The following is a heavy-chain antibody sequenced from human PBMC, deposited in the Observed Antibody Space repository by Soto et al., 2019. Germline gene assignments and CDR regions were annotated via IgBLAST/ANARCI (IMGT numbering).Heavy chain of an antibody. V-gene: IGHV3-21*01. CDR1: GFTFSSYS. Sequence: PGGSLRLSCVASGFTFSSYSMNWVRQAPGKGLEWVSSISSSSSYIYYADSVKGRFTISRDNAKNSLYLQMNSLRAEDTAVYYCARGRADYYDSSGLYNWFDPWGQGTLVTVSS. D-gene: IGHD3-22*01. J-gene: IGHJ5*02. CDR3: ARGRADYYDSSGLYNWFDP. CDR2: ISSSSSYI.